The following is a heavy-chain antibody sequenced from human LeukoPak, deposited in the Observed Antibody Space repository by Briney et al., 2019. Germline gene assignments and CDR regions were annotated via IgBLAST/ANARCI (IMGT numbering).Heavy chain of an antibody. CDR2: ISYDGSNK. D-gene: IGHD1-14*01. CDR3: ARDPEPRNYYYYYMDV. V-gene: IGHV3-30*01. CDR1: GFTFSSYA. J-gene: IGHJ6*03. Sequence: GRSLRLSCAASGFTFSSYAMHWVRQAPGKGLEWVAVISYDGSNKYYADSVKGRFTISRDNSKNTLYLQMNSLRAEDTAVYYCARDPEPRNYYYYYMDVWGKGTTVTVSS.